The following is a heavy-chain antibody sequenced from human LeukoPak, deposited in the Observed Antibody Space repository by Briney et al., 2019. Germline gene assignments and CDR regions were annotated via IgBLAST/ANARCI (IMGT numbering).Heavy chain of an antibody. J-gene: IGHJ4*02. CDR2: IIPIFGTA. Sequence: SVKVSCKASGGTFSSYAISWVRQAPGQGLEWMGGIIPIFGTADYAQKFQGRVTITADESTSTAYMELSSLRSEDTAVYYCARDTAVAGNGGSYWGQGTLVTVSS. CDR3: ARDTAVAGNGGSY. CDR1: GGTFSSYA. V-gene: IGHV1-69*13. D-gene: IGHD6-19*01.